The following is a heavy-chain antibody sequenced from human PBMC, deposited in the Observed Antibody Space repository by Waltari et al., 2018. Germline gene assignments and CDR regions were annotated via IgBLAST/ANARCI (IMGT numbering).Heavy chain of an antibody. D-gene: IGHD3-10*02. J-gene: IGHJ4*02. CDR2: ISYDGSNK. V-gene: IGHV3-30-3*01. CDR1: GFTFSRSP. Sequence: QVQLVGSGVGVVPPGRSLRLSCASPGFTFSRSPMHWVRPAPGEGLEWVAVISYDGSNKYYADSVKGRFTISRDNSKNTLYLQMNSLRAEDTAVYYCARENFRYGGNGRGFDYWGQGTLVTVSS. CDR3: ARENFRYGGNGRGFDY.